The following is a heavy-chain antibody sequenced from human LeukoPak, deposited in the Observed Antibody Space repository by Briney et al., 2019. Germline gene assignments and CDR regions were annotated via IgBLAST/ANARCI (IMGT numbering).Heavy chain of an antibody. CDR1: GFTFDDYG. J-gene: IGHJ3*02. D-gene: IGHD6-13*01. V-gene: IGHV3-20*01. CDR3: ARRGHSSRQYAFDI. CDR2: INWNGGST. Sequence: PGGSLRLSCAASGFTFDDYGMSWVRQAPGKGLEWVSGINWNGGSTGYADSVKGRFTISRDNAKNSLYLQMNSLRAEDTALYHCARRGHSSRQYAFDIWGQGTMVTVSS.